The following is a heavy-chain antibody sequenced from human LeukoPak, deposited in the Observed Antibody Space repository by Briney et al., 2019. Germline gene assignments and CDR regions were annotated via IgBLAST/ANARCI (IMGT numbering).Heavy chain of an antibody. CDR1: GFNFSDYY. CDR3: ASGDSGGSGYNQLHY. Sequence: GGSLRLSCAASGFNFSDYYMSWIRQAPGKGLEWVSAISGSGGSTYYADSVKGRFTISRDNSKNTLYLQVNSLRAEDTAVYYCASGDSGGSGYNQLHYWGRGTLVTVSS. J-gene: IGHJ4*02. D-gene: IGHD2-15*01. V-gene: IGHV3-23*01. CDR2: ISGSGGST.